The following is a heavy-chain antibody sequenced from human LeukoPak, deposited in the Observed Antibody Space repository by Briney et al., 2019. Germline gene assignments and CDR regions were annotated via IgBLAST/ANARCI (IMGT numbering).Heavy chain of an antibody. D-gene: IGHD3-10*01. V-gene: IGHV4-59*01. J-gene: IGHJ3*02. CDR2: IFYIGST. CDR3: ARAHYYGSGSYSDAFDI. CDR1: GGSISSYY. Sequence: SETLSLTCTVSGGSISSYYWSWIRQPPGKGLEWVGHIFYIGSTNYNPSLKSQVTISIDTSKNQFSLKLGSVTAADTAVYYCARAHYYGSGSYSDAFDIWGQGTMVTVSS.